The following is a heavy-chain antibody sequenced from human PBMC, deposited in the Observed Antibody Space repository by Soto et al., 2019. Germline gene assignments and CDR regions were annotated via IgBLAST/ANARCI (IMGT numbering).Heavy chain of an antibody. Sequence: QMQLVQSGPEVKKPGTSVKVSCKASGFTFTSSAVQWVRQARGQRLEWVGWIVVGSGNTNYAQKFQERVTITRDMCTSTAYTELSSLRSEDTAVYYCAALGLVTANCALDCYFDLWGRGTLVTVSS. V-gene: IGHV1-58*01. CDR3: AALGLVTANCALDCYFDL. D-gene: IGHD2-21*02. J-gene: IGHJ2*01. CDR1: GFTFTSSA. CDR2: IVVGSGNT.